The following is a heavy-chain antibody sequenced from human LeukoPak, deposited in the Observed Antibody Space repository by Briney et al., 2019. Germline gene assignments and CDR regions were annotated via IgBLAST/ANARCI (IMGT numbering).Heavy chain of an antibody. V-gene: IGHV4-59*12. D-gene: IGHD1-1*01. CDR2: IYYSGRT. CDR1: GGSISSYY. Sequence: PSETLSLTCTVSGGSISSYYWSWIRQPPGKGLEWIGYIYYSGRTNYNPSLKSRVTMSVDTSKNQFSLKLSSVTAADTAVYYCARNKQNVFDYWGQGTLVTVSS. CDR3: ARNKQNVFDY. J-gene: IGHJ4*02.